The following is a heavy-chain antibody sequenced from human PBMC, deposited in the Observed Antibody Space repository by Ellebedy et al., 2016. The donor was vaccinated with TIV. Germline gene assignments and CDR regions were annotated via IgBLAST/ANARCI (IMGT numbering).Heavy chain of an antibody. V-gene: IGHV1-2*04. Sequence: ASVKVSCXASGYTFTGYYMHWVRQAPGQGLEWMGWINPNSGGTNYAQKFQGWVTMTRDTSISTAYMELSRLRSDDTAVYYCARARPGTYYYYYGMDVWGQGTTVTVSS. D-gene: IGHD1-1*01. CDR3: ARARPGTYYYYYGMDV. CDR2: INPNSGGT. J-gene: IGHJ6*02. CDR1: GYTFTGYY.